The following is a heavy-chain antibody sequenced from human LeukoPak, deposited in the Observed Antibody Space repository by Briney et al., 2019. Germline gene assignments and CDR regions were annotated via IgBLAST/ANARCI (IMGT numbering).Heavy chain of an antibody. D-gene: IGHD6-6*01. CDR2: INHSGST. V-gene: IGHV4-34*01. J-gene: IGHJ4*02. CDR3: ARGAGSLFDY. CDR1: GGSFSGYY. Sequence: KPSETLSLTCAVYGGSFSGYYWSWIRQPPGKGLEWIGEINHSGSTNYNPSLKGRVTITVETSKNQFSLKLSSVTAADTAVYYCARGAGSLFDYWGQGTLVTVSS.